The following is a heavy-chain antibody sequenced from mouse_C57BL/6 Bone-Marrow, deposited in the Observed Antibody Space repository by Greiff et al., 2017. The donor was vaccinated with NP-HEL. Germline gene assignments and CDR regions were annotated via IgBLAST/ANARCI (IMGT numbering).Heavy chain of an antibody. CDR2: IWRGGST. J-gene: IGHJ4*01. Sequence: QVQLKESGPGLVQPSQSLSITCTVSGFSLTSYGVHWVRQSPGKGLEWLGVIWRGGSTDYNAAFMSRLSITKDNSKSQVFFKMNSLQADDTAIYYCAKNFYYDYDVGAMDYWGQGTSVTVSS. V-gene: IGHV2-5*01. CDR3: AKNFYYDYDVGAMDY. D-gene: IGHD2-4*01. CDR1: GFSLTSYG.